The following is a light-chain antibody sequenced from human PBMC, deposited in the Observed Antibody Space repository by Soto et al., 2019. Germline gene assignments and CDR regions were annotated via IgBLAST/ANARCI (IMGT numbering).Light chain of an antibody. CDR1: SSDVGRYNF. CDR3: CSYAGSYTHV. CDR2: DVI. V-gene: IGLV2-11*01. Sequence: QSALTQPRSVSGSPGQSVTISCTGTSSDVGRYNFVSWYHQHPDKAPKLMIYDVINRPTGVPDRFSGSKSGNTASLTIYGLQAEDEADYHWCSYAGSYTHVFGTGTKLTVL. J-gene: IGLJ1*01.